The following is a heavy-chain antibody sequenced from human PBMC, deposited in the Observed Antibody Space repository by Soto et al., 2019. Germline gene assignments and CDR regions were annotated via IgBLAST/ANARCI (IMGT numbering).Heavy chain of an antibody. J-gene: IGHJ4*02. Sequence: EVQLVESGGGLVQPGGSLRLSCAASGFTFSNYWMSWVRQAPGKGLEWVANIKEDGSEKYHVDSVKGRFTISRDNAKNLMYLQMDSLRAEDTAVYKCVRGGSHSFYYSGQGTLVTVSS. CDR1: GFTFSNYW. V-gene: IGHV3-7*05. D-gene: IGHD1-26*01. CDR2: IKEDGSEK. CDR3: VRGGSHSFYY.